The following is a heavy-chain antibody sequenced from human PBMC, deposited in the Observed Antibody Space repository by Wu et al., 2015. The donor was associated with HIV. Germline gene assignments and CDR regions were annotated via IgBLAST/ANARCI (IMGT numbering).Heavy chain of an antibody. Sequence: QVQLVQSGGEVKKPGASVKVSCKVSGYTLTELSMHWVRQAPGKGLEWMGGFDPEDGETIYAQKFQGRVTMTEDTSTDTAYMELSSLRSEDTAVYYCATLYCSSTSCYTVFDYWGQGTLVTVSS. CDR2: FDPEDGET. D-gene: IGHD2-2*02. CDR1: GYTLTELS. J-gene: IGHJ4*02. CDR3: ATLYCSSTSCYTVFDY. V-gene: IGHV1-24*01.